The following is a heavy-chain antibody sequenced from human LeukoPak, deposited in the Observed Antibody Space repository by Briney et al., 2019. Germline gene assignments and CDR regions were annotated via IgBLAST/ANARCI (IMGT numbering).Heavy chain of an antibody. CDR1: GGSVSSYH. D-gene: IGHD6-13*01. J-gene: IGHJ4*02. CDR3: ASLGYSSSWYSDY. V-gene: IGHV4-4*09. CDR2: LYTSGST. Sequence: SETLSLTCTVSGGSVSSYHWSWIRQPPGKGLEWLGYLYTSGSTKYTPSLKSRVTISVDTSNNQFSLKLSSVTAADTAVYYCASLGYSSSWYSDYWGQGTLVTVSS.